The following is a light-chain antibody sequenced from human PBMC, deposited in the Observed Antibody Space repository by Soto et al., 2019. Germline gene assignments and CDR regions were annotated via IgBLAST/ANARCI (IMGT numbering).Light chain of an antibody. CDR1: QSVSNF. V-gene: IGKV3-11*01. J-gene: IGKJ4*01. CDR3: QQRRTWPPLT. Sequence: EIVLTQSPATLSLSPGERATLSCRASQSVSNFLAWYQQKPGQAPRLLIYDASTRATGIPARFSGSGSGTEFALTISSLEPGDFAVYYCQQRRTWPPLTFGGGTKVEIK. CDR2: DAS.